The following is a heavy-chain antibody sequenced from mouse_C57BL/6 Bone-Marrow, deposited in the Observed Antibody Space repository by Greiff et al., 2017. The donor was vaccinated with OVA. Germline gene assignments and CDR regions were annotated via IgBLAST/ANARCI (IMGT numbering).Heavy chain of an antibody. CDR3: ARGGDYYGSKEYFDV. D-gene: IGHD1-1*01. CDR2: IYPRSGNT. Sequence: VQLQQSGAELARPGASVKLSCKASGYTFTSYGISWVKQRTGQGLEWIGEIYPRSGNTYYNEKFKGKATLTADKSSSTAYMELRSLTSEDSAVYFCARGGDYYGSKEYFDVWGTVTTVTVSS. CDR1: GYTFTSYG. J-gene: IGHJ1*03. V-gene: IGHV1-81*01.